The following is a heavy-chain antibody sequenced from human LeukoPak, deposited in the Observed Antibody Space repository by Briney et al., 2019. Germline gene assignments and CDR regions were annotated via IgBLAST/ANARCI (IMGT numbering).Heavy chain of an antibody. CDR1: GFTFSDYY. D-gene: IGHD2-2*01. V-gene: IGHV3-11*04. J-gene: IGHJ3*02. CDR3: ARGHCSSTSCPNDAFDI. CDR2: ISSSCSTI. Sequence: PGVSLRLSRAASGFTFSDYYMSWIRHAPGKGLEWGSYISSSCSTIYYADSVKGRFTISRDNAKNSLYLQMNSLRAEDTAVYYCARGHCSSTSCPNDAFDIWGQGTMVTVSS.